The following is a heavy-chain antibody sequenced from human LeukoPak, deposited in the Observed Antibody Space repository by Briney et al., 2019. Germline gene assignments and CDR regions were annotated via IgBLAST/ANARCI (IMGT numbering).Heavy chain of an antibody. CDR2: IYYSGST. D-gene: IGHD3/OR15-3a*01. Sequence: SETLSLTCTVSGGSISSYYWSWIRQPPGKGLEWIGYIYYSGSTNYNPSLKSRVTISVDTSKNQFSLKLSSVTAADTAVYYCARGERYYDFFLGRAFDIWGQGTMVTVSS. V-gene: IGHV4-59*01. CDR3: ARGERYYDFFLGRAFDI. J-gene: IGHJ3*02. CDR1: GGSISSYY.